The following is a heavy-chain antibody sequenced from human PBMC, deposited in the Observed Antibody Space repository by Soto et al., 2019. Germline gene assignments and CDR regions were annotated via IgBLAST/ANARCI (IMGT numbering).Heavy chain of an antibody. J-gene: IGHJ3*02. CDR3: ARGRGSERWTYYYGSGSYTVKAFDI. D-gene: IGHD3-10*01. CDR1: GFTFSSYD. Sequence: GGSLRLSCAASGFTFSSYDMHWVRQATGKGLEWVSAIGTAGDTYYPGSVKGRFTISRENAKNSLYLQMNSLRAGDTAVYYCARGRGSERWTYYYGSGSYTVKAFDIWGQGTMVTVSS. CDR2: IGTAGDT. V-gene: IGHV3-13*01.